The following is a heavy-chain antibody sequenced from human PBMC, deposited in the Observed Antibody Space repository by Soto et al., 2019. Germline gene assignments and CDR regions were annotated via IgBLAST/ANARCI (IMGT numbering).Heavy chain of an antibody. V-gene: IGHV4-31*03. CDR2: IYYSGSA. CDR3: ARGGTHGDYKFQH. D-gene: IGHD4-17*01. Sequence: SETLSLTCTVSGASLSSGDFFWTWIRQHPGKGLEWIGYIYYSGSAYYNPSLRSRVTISADTSENQFSLKLTSVTAADTAVYYCARGGTHGDYKFQHWGQGTLVTVS. J-gene: IGHJ1*01. CDR1: GASLSSGDFF.